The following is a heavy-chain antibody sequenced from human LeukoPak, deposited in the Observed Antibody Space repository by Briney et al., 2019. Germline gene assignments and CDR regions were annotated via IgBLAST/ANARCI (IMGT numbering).Heavy chain of an antibody. D-gene: IGHD2-8*01. CDR1: GGSINSDR. Sequence: SETLSLTCTVSGGSINSDRWNWIRQSPGKGLEWIGYIYYVGSINYNPSLESRVTMSVDTSKNQFSLKLSSVTAADTAVYYCARDRTKATMDVWGKGTTVTISS. J-gene: IGHJ6*03. CDR3: ARDRTKATMDV. V-gene: IGHV4-59*12. CDR2: IYYVGSI.